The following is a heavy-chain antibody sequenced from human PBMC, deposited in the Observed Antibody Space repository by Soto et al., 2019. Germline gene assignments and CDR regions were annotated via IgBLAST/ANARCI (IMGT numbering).Heavy chain of an antibody. D-gene: IGHD5-18*01. CDR3: EWGKADTAMLIAGFDWFDP. V-gene: IGHV1-3*01. CDR1: GYPFTSYA. Sequence: ASVKVSCKASGYPFTSYAMHWVRQAPGQRLEGMGWINAGNGNTKYSQKFQGTVTITRDTSASTAYMELSSLRSEATAVYYCEWGKADTAMLIAGFDWFDPWGQGTLVTVSS. CDR2: INAGNGNT. J-gene: IGHJ5*01.